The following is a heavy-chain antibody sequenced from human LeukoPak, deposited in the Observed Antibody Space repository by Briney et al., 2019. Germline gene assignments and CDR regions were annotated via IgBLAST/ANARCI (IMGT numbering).Heavy chain of an antibody. V-gene: IGHV3-9*01. CDR3: AKGPTVTTLYYFDY. CDR2: ISWNSGSI. Sequence: GGSLRLSCAASGFTFDDYAMHWVRHAPGKGLEWVSGISWNSGSIGYADSVKGRFTISSDNAKNSLYLQMNSLRAEDTALYYCAKGPTVTTLYYFDYWGQGTLVTVSS. D-gene: IGHD4-17*01. J-gene: IGHJ4*02. CDR1: GFTFDDYA.